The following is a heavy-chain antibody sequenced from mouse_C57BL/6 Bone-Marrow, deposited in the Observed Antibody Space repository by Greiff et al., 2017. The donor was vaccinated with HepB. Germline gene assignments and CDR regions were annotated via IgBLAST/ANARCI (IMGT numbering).Heavy chain of an antibody. Sequence: EVMLVESEGGLVQPGSSMKLSCTASGFTFSDYYMAWVRQVPEKGLEWVANINSDGSSTYYLDSLKSRFIISRDNAKNILYLQMSSLKSEDTATYYCARDLSYFDYWGQGTTLTVSS. CDR1: GFTFSDYY. CDR2: INSDGSST. J-gene: IGHJ2*01. V-gene: IGHV5-16*01. CDR3: ARDLSYFDY.